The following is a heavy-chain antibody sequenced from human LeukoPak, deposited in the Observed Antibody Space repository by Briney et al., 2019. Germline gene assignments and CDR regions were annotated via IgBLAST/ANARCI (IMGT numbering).Heavy chain of an antibody. D-gene: IGHD6-6*01. CDR2: ISSSSSYI. CDR1: GFTFSSYS. J-gene: IGHJ4*02. CDR3: ARVKVVLLYFDY. V-gene: IGHV3-21*01. Sequence: GGSLRLSCAASGFTFSSYSMNWVRQAPGKGLEWVSSISSSSSYIYYADSVKGRFTISRDNAKNSLYLQMNSLRAEDTAVYYCARVKVVLLYFDYWGQGTLVTVSS.